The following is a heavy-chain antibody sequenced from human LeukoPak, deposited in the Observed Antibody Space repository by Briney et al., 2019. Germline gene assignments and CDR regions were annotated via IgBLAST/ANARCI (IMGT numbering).Heavy chain of an antibody. D-gene: IGHD5-18*01. CDR2: ISGSGGST. CDR3: AKDSQRGYSYGSFDY. Sequence: PGGSLRLSCAASGFTFSSYSMNWVRQAPGKGLEWVSAISGSGGSTYYADSVKGRFTISRDNSKNTLYLQMNSLRAEDTAVYYCAKDSQRGYSYGSFDYWGQGTLVTVSS. J-gene: IGHJ4*02. V-gene: IGHV3-23*01. CDR1: GFTFSSYS.